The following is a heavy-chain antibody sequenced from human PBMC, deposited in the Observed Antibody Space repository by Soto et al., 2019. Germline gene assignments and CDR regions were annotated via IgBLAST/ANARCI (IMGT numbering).Heavy chain of an antibody. D-gene: IGHD3-22*01. CDR2: IIPILGIA. CDR1: GGTFSSYT. J-gene: IGHJ3*02. Sequence: ASVKVSCKASGGTFSSYTISWVRQAPGQGLEWMGRIIPILGIANYAQKFQGRVTITADKSTSTAYMELSSLRSEDTAVYYCARSPDITMIVVISPHAFDIWGQGTMVTVSS. V-gene: IGHV1-69*02. CDR3: ARSPDITMIVVISPHAFDI.